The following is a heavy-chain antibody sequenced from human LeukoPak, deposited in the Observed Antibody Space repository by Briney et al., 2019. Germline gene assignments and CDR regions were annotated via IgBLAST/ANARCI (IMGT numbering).Heavy chain of an antibody. J-gene: IGHJ4*02. CDR3: ARLVDTAMVYYFDY. CDR2: INPNSGGT. Sequence: ASVKVSCKASGYTFTGYYMHWVRQAPGQGLEWMGWINPNSGGTNYAQKFQGRVTMTRDTSISTAYMELSRLRSDDTAVYYCARLVDTAMVYYFDYWGQGTLVTVSS. D-gene: IGHD5-18*01. CDR1: GYTFTGYY. V-gene: IGHV1-2*02.